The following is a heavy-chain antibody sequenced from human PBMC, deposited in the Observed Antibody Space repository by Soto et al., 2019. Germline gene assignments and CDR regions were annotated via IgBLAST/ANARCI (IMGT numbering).Heavy chain of an antibody. D-gene: IGHD2-15*01. CDR1: GFTVSTNY. J-gene: IGHJ4*02. CDR2: MYSDGDT. V-gene: IGHV3-53*02. Sequence: EVQLGETGGDLIQPGGALRLSCVASGFTVSTNYVTWVRQAPAKGLECVSVMYSDGDTYYADSVKGRFTISRDESKNTLYLHMNRLRVDDTAVYYCAGGPWLLDFWGQGTLVTVSS. CDR3: AGGPWLLDF.